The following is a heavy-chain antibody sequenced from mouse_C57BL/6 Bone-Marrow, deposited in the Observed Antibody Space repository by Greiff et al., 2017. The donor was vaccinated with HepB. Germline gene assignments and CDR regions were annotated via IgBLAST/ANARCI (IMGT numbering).Heavy chain of an antibody. CDR3: TSHHYYGSSYGAMDY. V-gene: IGHV1-5*01. J-gene: IGHJ4*01. CDR2: IYPGNSDT. D-gene: IGHD1-1*01. Sequence: VQLQQSGTVLARPGASVKMSCKTSGYTFTSYWMHWVKQRPGQGLEWIGVIYPGNSDTSYNQKFKGKAKLTAVTSASTAYMELSSLTNEDSAVYYCTSHHYYGSSYGAMDYWGQGTSVTVSS. CDR1: GYTFTSYW.